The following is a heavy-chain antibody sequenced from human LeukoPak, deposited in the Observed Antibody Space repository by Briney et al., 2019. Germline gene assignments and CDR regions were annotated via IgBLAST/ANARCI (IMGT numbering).Heavy chain of an antibody. CDR2: INSDGSST. J-gene: IGHJ3*02. Sequence: PGGSLRLSCAASRFTFDEYGMSWVRQAPGKGLVWVSRINSDGSSTSYADSVKGRFTISRDNAKNTLYLQMNSLRAEDTAVYYCARDVVTQGSHTFDIWGQGTMVTVSS. D-gene: IGHD2-21*02. CDR3: ARDVVTQGSHTFDI. CDR1: RFTFDEYG. V-gene: IGHV3-74*01.